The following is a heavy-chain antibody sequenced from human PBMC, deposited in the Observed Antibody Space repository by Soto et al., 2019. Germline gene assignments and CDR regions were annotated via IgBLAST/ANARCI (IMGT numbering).Heavy chain of an antibody. V-gene: IGHV3-33*01. CDR1: GFTFSNYG. J-gene: IGHJ4*02. D-gene: IGHD6-13*01. Sequence: GGSLRLSCEASGFTFSNYGMHWVRQAPGKGLEWVAVVQYDGDKKYYADSVKGRFTISRDSSRDTLYLQMNSLRVEDTAAYYCARAHRESSTSWHLASWGRGTLVTVSS. CDR2: VQYDGDKK. CDR3: ARAHRESSTSWHLAS.